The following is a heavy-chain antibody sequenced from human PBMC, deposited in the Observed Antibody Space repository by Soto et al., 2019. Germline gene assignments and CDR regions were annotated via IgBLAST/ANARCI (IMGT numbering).Heavy chain of an antibody. D-gene: IGHD3-10*01. CDR1: GGSISSGGYY. CDR2: IYYSGST. Sequence: KPSETLSLTCTVSGGSISSGGYYWSWIRQHPGKGLEWIGYIYYSGSTYYNPSLKSRVTISVDTSKNQFSLKLSSVTAADTAVYYCARVPVLLWFGDLPLPPDYWGQGTLVTVSS. CDR3: ARVPVLLWFGDLPLPPDY. J-gene: IGHJ4*02. V-gene: IGHV4-31*03.